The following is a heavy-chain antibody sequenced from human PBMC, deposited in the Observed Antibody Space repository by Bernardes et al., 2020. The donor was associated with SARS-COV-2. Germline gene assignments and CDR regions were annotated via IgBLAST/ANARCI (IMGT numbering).Heavy chain of an antibody. D-gene: IGHD6-13*01. CDR2: INTDGSTT. V-gene: IGHV3-74*01. CDR3: TRDLGGAASY. CDR1: GFTFNTYA. J-gene: IGHJ4*02. Sequence: GGSLRLSCAASGFTFNTYAMAWVRQAPGKGLEWVSRINTDGSTTNYADSVKGRFTISRDNAKNTLYLEMNSLIVEDTAVYYCTRDLGGAASYWGQGTLVTVSS.